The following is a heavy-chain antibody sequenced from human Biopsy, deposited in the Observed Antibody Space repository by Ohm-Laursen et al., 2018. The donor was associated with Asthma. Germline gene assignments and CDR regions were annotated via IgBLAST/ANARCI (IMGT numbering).Heavy chain of an antibody. J-gene: IGHJ3*02. CDR1: GFSFSNFA. CDR3: VRDGTDDAFDI. Sequence: RSLRLSCAAFGFSFSNFALHWVRQAPGKGLEWVGVISKDASTQDYADSVKGRFTMARDNSKNTLDLQMNSLREEDTAVYYCVRDGTDDAFDIWGQGTVVSVSS. CDR2: ISKDASTQ. D-gene: IGHD1-1*01. V-gene: IGHV3-30*01.